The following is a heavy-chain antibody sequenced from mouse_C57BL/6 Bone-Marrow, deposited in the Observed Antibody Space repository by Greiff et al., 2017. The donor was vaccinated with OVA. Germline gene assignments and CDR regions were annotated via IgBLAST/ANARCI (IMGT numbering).Heavy chain of an antibody. CDR1: GYSFTSYY. Sequence: VKLQESGPELVKPGASVKISCKASGYSFTSYYIHWVKQRPGQGLEWIGWIYPGSGNTKYNEKFKGKATLTADTSSSTAYMQLSSLTSEDSAVYYCAREYYSNYVDYWGQGTTLTVSS. CDR2: IYPGSGNT. J-gene: IGHJ2*01. D-gene: IGHD2-5*01. CDR3: AREYYSNYVDY. V-gene: IGHV1-66*01.